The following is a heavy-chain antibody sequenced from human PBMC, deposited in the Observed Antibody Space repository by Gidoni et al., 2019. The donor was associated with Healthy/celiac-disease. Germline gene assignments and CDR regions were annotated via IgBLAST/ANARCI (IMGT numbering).Heavy chain of an antibody. Sequence: SGGSISSGDYYWSWIRQPPGKGLEWSGYIYYRGSTYYNPSLKSRVTISVDTSKNQFSLKLSSVTAADTAVYYCARERVAAMDYWGQGTLVTVSS. CDR2: IYYRGST. CDR1: GGSISSGDYY. CDR3: ARERVAAMDY. V-gene: IGHV4-30-4*01. J-gene: IGHJ4*02. D-gene: IGHD5-12*01.